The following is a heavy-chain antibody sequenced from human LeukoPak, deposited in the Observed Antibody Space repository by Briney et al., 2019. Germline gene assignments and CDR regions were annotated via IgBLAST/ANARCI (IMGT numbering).Heavy chain of an antibody. CDR2: TYYRSKWYN. J-gene: IGHJ4*02. CDR3: ARRAHYDPVVVVAAPFDY. CDR1: GDSVSSNSAA. Sequence: SQTLSLTCAISGDSVSSNSAAWNWIRQSPSRGLEWLGRTYYRSKWYNDYAVSVKSRITINPDTSKNQFSLQLNSVTPEDTAVYYCARRAHYDPVVVVAAPFDYWGQGTLVTVSS. V-gene: IGHV6-1*01. D-gene: IGHD2-15*01.